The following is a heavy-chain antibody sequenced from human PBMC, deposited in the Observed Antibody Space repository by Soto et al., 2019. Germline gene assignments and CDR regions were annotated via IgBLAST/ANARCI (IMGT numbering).Heavy chain of an antibody. Sequence: SETLSLTCAVYGGSFSGYYWDWIRQPPGKGLEWIGEINPDGATNYTPPLRGRVTISIDTSRNQFSLKLSSVTAADTAVYYCARGKRSDPFFDYWGPGALVTVSS. V-gene: IGHV4-34*01. CDR1: GGSFSGYY. CDR2: INPDGAT. J-gene: IGHJ4*02. CDR3: ARGKRSDPFFDY.